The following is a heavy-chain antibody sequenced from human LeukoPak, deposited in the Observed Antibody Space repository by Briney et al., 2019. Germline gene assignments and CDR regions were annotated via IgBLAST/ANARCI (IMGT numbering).Heavy chain of an antibody. CDR3: ARDKKSGESSEIDY. D-gene: IGHD3-10*01. CDR2: INRDGSNT. J-gene: IGHJ4*02. Sequence: GGSLRLSCAASGFTFSNYWVHWVRQAPGKGLVWVSRINRDGSNTKYADSVKGRLTVSRDNAKNTLNLQMNSLRAEDTAVYYCARDKKSGESSEIDYWGQGTLVTVSS. V-gene: IGHV3-74*03. CDR1: GFTFSNYW.